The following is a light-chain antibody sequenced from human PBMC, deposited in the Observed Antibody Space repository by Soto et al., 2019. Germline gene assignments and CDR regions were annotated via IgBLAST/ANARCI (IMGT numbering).Light chain of an antibody. J-gene: IGKJ4*01. Sequence: DIVMTQSPDSLAVSLGERATINRKSSQSVLYSSNNKHYLAWYQQKPGQPPKLLIYWASTRESGVPDRFSGSGSGTDFTLTSSSLQAEDVAVYYCQQYYSTPTFGGGTKVEIK. V-gene: IGKV4-1*01. CDR3: QQYYSTPT. CDR2: WAS. CDR1: QSVLYSSNNKHY.